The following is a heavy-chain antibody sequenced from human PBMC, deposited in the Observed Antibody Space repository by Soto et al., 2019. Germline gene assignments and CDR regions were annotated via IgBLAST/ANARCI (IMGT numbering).Heavy chain of an antibody. CDR3: AKDSHFWMGLDY. V-gene: IGHV3-23*01. Sequence: EVQLLESGGGLVQPGGSLRLSCTTSGFAFSSYAMSWVRQAPGEGLEWVSIFGDSTYYADSVKGRFTISRETSKNTLYLQMNTLRVEDTAVYYCAKDSHFWMGLDYWGQGTLVTVSS. CDR2: FGDST. D-gene: IGHD3-3*02. CDR1: GFAFSSYA. J-gene: IGHJ4*02.